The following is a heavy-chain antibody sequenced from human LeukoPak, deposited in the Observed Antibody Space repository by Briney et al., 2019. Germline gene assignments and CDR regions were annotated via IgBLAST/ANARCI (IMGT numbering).Heavy chain of an antibody. CDR2: ISWNSGSI. V-gene: IGHV3-9*01. Sequence: GGSLRLSCAASGFTFDDYAMHWVRQAPEKGLEWVSGISWNSGSIGYADSVKGRFTISRDNAKNSLYLQMNSLRAEDTALYYCAKTYGDYASGAFDIWGQGTMVTVSS. D-gene: IGHD4-17*01. J-gene: IGHJ3*02. CDR1: GFTFDDYA. CDR3: AKTYGDYASGAFDI.